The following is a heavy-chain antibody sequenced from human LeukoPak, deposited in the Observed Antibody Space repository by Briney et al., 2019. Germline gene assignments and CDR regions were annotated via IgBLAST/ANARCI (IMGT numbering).Heavy chain of an antibody. CDR2: IIPIFGTA. J-gene: IGHJ4*02. D-gene: IGHD1-26*01. CDR3: AREPIVGATPFDY. Sequence: SVKVSCKASGYTFTGYYMHWVRQAPGQGLEWMGGIIPIFGTANYAQKFQGRVTITADESTSTAYMELSSLRSEDTAVYYCAREPIVGATPFDYWGQGTLVTVSS. CDR1: GYTFTGYY. V-gene: IGHV1-69*13.